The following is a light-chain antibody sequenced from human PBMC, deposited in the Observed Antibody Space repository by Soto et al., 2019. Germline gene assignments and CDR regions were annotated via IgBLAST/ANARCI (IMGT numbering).Light chain of an antibody. Sequence: DFVMTQSPDSLAVSLGERATINCKSSQSVFYSSNSKNYLAWYQQKAGQPPKLLIYWASTRESGVPDRFSGSGSGTDFTLTISGLQAEDVAVYYCQQYYSNPRTFGQGTKVEIK. V-gene: IGKV4-1*01. CDR2: WAS. J-gene: IGKJ1*01. CDR1: QSVFYSSNSKNY. CDR3: QQYYSNPRT.